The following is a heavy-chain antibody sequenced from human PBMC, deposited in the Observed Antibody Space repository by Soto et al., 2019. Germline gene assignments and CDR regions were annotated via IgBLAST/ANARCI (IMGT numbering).Heavy chain of an antibody. CDR3: ARAPRIAAATRGCFDP. J-gene: IGHJ5*02. CDR1: GFTFSSYG. CDR2: IWYDGSNK. V-gene: IGHV3-33*01. D-gene: IGHD6-13*01. Sequence: PGGSLRLSCAASGFTFSSYGMHWVHQAPGKGLEWVAVIWYDGSNKYYADSVKGRFTISRDNSKNTLYLQMNSLRAEDTAVYYCARAPRIAAATRGCFDPWGQGTLVTVSS.